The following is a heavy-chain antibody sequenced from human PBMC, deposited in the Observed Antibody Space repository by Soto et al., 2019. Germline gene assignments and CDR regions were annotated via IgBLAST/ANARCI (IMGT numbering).Heavy chain of an antibody. V-gene: IGHV3-33*01. Sequence: QVQLVESGGGVVQPGTSLRLSCAASGFTFSSYGMHWVRQAPGKGLEWVAVIWYDGSNKYYADSVKGRFTISRDNSKNTLYLQMNSLRAEDSAVYYCARGYGSGNPYYMDVWGKGPRSPSP. CDR2: IWYDGSNK. CDR3: ARGYGSGNPYYMDV. D-gene: IGHD3-10*01. CDR1: GFTFSSYG. J-gene: IGHJ6*03.